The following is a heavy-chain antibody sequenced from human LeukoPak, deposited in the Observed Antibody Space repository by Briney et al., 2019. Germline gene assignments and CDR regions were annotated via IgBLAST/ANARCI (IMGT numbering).Heavy chain of an antibody. J-gene: IGHJ3*02. V-gene: IGHV4-4*02. D-gene: IGHD3-16*01. Sequence: PSETLSLTCAVSGGSISSSHWWTWVRQPPGKGLEWIGSIYYTGGTYYNPSLKSRVTISVDTSKNQFSLKLSSVTAADTAVYYCARGGRPYDAFDIWGQGTMVTVSS. CDR2: IYYTGGT. CDR1: GGSISSSHW. CDR3: ARGGRPYDAFDI.